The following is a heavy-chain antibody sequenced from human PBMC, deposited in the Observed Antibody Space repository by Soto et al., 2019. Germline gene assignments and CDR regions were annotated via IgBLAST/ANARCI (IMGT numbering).Heavy chain of an antibody. Sequence: SVKVSCKASGCTFSSYAISWVREAPGQGLEWMGGIIPIFGTANYAQKFQGRVTITAEESTSTAYMELSSLRSEDTAVYYCARDSSTCGPPHDYWGQGTLVTVSS. D-gene: IGHD2-21*01. J-gene: IGHJ4*02. V-gene: IGHV1-69*13. CDR2: IIPIFGTA. CDR3: ARDSSTCGPPHDY. CDR1: GCTFSSYA.